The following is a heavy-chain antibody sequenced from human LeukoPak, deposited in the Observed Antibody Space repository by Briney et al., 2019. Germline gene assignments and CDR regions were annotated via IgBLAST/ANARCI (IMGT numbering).Heavy chain of an antibody. J-gene: IGHJ5*02. CDR1: GFTFSIYS. D-gene: IGHD3-22*01. V-gene: IGHV3-21*01. CDR2: ISSSSSYI. CDR3: ARATGYYYDSSGYSNWFDP. Sequence: GGSLRLSCAASGFTFSIYSMNWVRQAPGKGLEWVSSISSSSSYIYYADSVKGRFTISRDNAKNSLYLQMNSLRAEDTAVYYCARATGYYYDSSGYSNWFDPWGQGTLVTVSS.